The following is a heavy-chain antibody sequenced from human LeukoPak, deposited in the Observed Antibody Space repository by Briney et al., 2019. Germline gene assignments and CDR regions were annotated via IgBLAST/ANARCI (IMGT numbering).Heavy chain of an antibody. CDR1: GGSISSGGYY. V-gene: IGHV4-30-2*01. D-gene: IGHD4-17*01. CDR3: ARGKTSTVTTVLRGWCAFDI. CDR2: IYHSGST. J-gene: IGHJ3*02. Sequence: SQTLSLTCTASGGSISSGGYYWSWIRQPPGKGLEWIGYIYHSGSTYYNPSLKSRVTISVDRSKNQFSLKLSSVTAADTAVYYCARGKTSTVTTVLRGWCAFDIWGQGTMVTVSS.